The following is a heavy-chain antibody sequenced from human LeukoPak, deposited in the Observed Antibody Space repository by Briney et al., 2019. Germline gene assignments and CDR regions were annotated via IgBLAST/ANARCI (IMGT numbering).Heavy chain of an antibody. CDR2: ISGSGDNT. CDR1: GFTFTTYA. Sequence: GGSLRLSCAASGFTFTTYAVSWVRQAPGKGLEWVSAISGSGDNTYYADSVKGRFTISRDNSKNTLYLQMNSLRAEDTAVYYCAKRFAYGGVDYWGQGTLVTVSS. V-gene: IGHV3-23*01. CDR3: AKRFAYGGVDY. J-gene: IGHJ4*02. D-gene: IGHD4-23*01.